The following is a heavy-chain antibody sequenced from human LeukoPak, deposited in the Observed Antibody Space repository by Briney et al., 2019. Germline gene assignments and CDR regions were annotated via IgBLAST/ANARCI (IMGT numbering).Heavy chain of an antibody. CDR2: IKSETNGGTT. V-gene: IGHV3-15*01. Sequence: PGGSLRLSCAASGFTFDIAWMTWVRQAPGKGLEWVGRIKSETNGGTTDYAAPVKSRFTISRDDSKTTLYLQTNSLKIEDSAMYYCATSSSGYDFLFDYWGQGTLVTVSS. CDR1: GFTFDIAW. CDR3: ATSSSGYDFLFDY. J-gene: IGHJ4*02. D-gene: IGHD5-12*01.